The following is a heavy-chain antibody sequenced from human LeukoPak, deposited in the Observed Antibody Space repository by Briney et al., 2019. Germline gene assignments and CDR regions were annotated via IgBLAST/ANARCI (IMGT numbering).Heavy chain of an antibody. V-gene: IGHV3-66*02. CDR2: IYSGGST. D-gene: IGHD1-1*01. CDR1: GFTVSSNY. CDR3: ARAETGKYDY. J-gene: IGHJ4*02. Sequence: PGRSLTLSCAASGFTVSSNYMSWVRQAAGKGLEWVSVIYSGGSTYYADSVKGRFTISRDNSKNTLYLQMNSLRAEDTAVYYCARAETGKYDYWGQGTLVTVSS.